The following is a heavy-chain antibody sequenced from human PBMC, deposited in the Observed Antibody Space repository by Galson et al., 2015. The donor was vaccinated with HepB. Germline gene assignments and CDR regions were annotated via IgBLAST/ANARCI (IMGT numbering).Heavy chain of an antibody. Sequence: SLRLSCAASGFTFSSYAMSWVRQAPGKGLEWVSAISGSGGSTYYADSVKGRFTISRDNSKNTLYLQMNSLRAEDTAVYYCASHLSGSSSLSVLDAFDIWGQGTMVTVSS. CDR1: GFTFSSYA. CDR2: ISGSGGST. V-gene: IGHV3-23*01. J-gene: IGHJ3*02. D-gene: IGHD6-13*01. CDR3: ASHLSGSSSLSVLDAFDI.